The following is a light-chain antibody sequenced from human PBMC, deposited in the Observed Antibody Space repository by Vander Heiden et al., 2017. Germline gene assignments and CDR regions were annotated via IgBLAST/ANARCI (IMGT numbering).Light chain of an antibody. Sequence: EIVLTQSPATLSLSPGERATVSCRASQSLSKYLAWYQQKPGQAPRLLIYDASNRATGIPGRFSGSGSGTDFTLTISSLEPEDFAVYYWQQRSNWPLTFGGGTKVEIK. CDR3: QQRSNWPLT. CDR1: QSLSKY. J-gene: IGKJ4*01. V-gene: IGKV3-11*01. CDR2: DAS.